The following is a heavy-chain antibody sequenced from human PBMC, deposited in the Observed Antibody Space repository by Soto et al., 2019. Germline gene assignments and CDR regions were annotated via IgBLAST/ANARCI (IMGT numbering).Heavy chain of an antibody. D-gene: IGHD3-10*01. CDR3: VRHFPPLHSGGHYFDL. Sequence: QVQLQESGPGLVKPSETLSLTCTVSNDSISPYYRSWIGQPPGKGLEWIGFIYYSGSTTYNPSLKSRVTISVATSKNQFSLKLTSVTAADTAIYYCVRHFPPLHSGGHYFDLWGQGTLVTVSS. CDR2: IYYSGST. CDR1: NDSISPYY. V-gene: IGHV4-59*08. J-gene: IGHJ4*02.